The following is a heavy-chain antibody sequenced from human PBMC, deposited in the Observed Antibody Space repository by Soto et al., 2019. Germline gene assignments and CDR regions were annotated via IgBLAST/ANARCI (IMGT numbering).Heavy chain of an antibody. CDR3: ANDLRGRGDF. Sequence: EVQLLESGGGLVQPGGSLTLSCAGSGFSFSIYAMSWVRQSPGKGLEWISGISGGGSITYYTDAVRGRFTISRDNSKNTLYLQIDSLRAEDAAIYYCANDLRGRGDFWGQGTLVTVSS. V-gene: IGHV3-23*01. CDR2: ISGGGSIT. D-gene: IGHD3-10*01. J-gene: IGHJ4*02. CDR1: GFSFSIYA.